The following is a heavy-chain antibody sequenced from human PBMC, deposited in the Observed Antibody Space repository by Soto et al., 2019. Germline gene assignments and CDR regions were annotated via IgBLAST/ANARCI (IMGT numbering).Heavy chain of an antibody. J-gene: IGHJ6*02. Sequence: GGSLRLSCAASGFTFSYYYMSWTRQAPGKGLEWVSYISSSGSTIYYADSVKGRFTISRDNAKNSLYLQMNSLRAEDTAVYYCARGDYGDYDYYYYGMDVWGQGTTVTVSS. V-gene: IGHV3-11*01. CDR1: GFTFSYYY. CDR3: ARGDYGDYDYYYYGMDV. CDR2: ISSSGSTI. D-gene: IGHD4-17*01.